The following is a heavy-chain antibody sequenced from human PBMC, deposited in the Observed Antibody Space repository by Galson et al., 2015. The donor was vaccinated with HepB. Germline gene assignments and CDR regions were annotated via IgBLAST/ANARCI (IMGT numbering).Heavy chain of an antibody. Sequence: ETLSLTCTISGGSISSYYWSWIRQSPGTGLEWVGDTSYSGSTNYNPSLNSRVTISMDRSKNQFSLKLSSVTAADTAVYYCARGMMLRGVFIQRLNRPRNAMDVWGQGTTVTVSS. V-gene: IGHV4-59*01. D-gene: IGHD3-10*01. J-gene: IGHJ6*02. CDR3: ARGMMLRGVFIQRLNRPRNAMDV. CDR2: TSYSGST. CDR1: GGSISSYY.